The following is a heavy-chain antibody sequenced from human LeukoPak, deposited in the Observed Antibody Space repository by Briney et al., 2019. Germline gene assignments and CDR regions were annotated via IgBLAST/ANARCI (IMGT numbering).Heavy chain of an antibody. CDR1: GFIFTNYW. CDR3: ARDVGASGSLDY. Sequence: GGSLGLSCAASGFIFTNYWVNWVRQTPGKGLEWVANIKQDGSAEYYVDSVRGRFTISRDNAQNSFYLQMNSLRVEDTAVYYCARDVGASGSLDYWGQGTLVTVSS. V-gene: IGHV3-7*03. CDR2: IKQDGSAE. J-gene: IGHJ4*02. D-gene: IGHD3-10*01.